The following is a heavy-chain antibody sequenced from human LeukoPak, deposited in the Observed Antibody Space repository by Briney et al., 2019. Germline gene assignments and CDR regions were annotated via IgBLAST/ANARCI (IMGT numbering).Heavy chain of an antibody. V-gene: IGHV1-3*01. CDR2: INAGNGNT. Sequence: GGPLRLSCAASGFTFSSYAMHWVRQAPGQRLEWMGWINAGNGNTKYSQKFQGRVTITRDTSASTAYMELSSLRSEDTAVYYCARGRNGPYGDSPYCYYGMDVWGQGTTVTVSS. CDR1: GFTFSSYA. J-gene: IGHJ6*02. CDR3: ARGRNGPYGDSPYCYYGMDV. D-gene: IGHD4-17*01.